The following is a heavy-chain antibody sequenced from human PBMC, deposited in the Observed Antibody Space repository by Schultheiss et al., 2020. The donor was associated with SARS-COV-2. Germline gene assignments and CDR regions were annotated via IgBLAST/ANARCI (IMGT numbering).Heavy chain of an antibody. D-gene: IGHD2-8*02. Sequence: GESLKISCAASGFTFSSYWMHWVRQAPGKGLVWVSRINSDGSSTSYADSVKGRFTISRDNAKNTLYLQMNSLRAEDTAVYYCASSYWYAAFDIWGQGTMVTVSS. CDR1: GFTFSSYW. CDR3: ASSYWYAAFDI. V-gene: IGHV3-74*01. J-gene: IGHJ3*02. CDR2: INSDGSST.